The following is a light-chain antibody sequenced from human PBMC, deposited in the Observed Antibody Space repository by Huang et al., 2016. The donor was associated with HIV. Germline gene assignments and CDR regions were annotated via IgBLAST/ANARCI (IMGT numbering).Light chain of an antibody. Sequence: DIQVTQYPSTLSACVGDRVNITCRTSQRISTWLAWYQQRPGKAPNLLISKASNLETWVPSRCSGNGTEFTLTVNGLQPDDLATYYCQHQWTFGQGTKVEIK. CDR3: QHQWT. CDR1: QRISTW. J-gene: IGKJ1*01. CDR2: KAS. V-gene: IGKV1-5*03.